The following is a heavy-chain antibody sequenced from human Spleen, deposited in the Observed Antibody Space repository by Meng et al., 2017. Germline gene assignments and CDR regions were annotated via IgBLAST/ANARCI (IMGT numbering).Heavy chain of an antibody. CDR1: GYTFTSYA. Sequence: ASVKVSCKASGYTFTSYAMNWVRQAPGQGLEWMGWINTNTGNPTYAQGFTGRFVFSLDTSVSTAYLQISSLKAEDTAVYYCARGPQYSSSWYFWVCWFDPWGQGTMVTVSS. CDR2: INTNTGNP. V-gene: IGHV7-4-1*02. CDR3: ARGPQYSSSWYFWVCWFDP. D-gene: IGHD6-13*01. J-gene: IGHJ5*02.